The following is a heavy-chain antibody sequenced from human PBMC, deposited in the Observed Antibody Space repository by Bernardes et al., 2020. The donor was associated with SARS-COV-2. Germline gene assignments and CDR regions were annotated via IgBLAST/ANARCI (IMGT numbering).Heavy chain of an antibody. J-gene: IGHJ6*02. Sequence: GGSLRLSCAASGFTFSDYYMSWIRQAPGKGLEWVSYISSSGSTIYYADSVKGRFTISRDNAKNSLYLQMNSLRAEDTAVYYCATSPARTSYYYYYYGMDVWGQGTTVTVSS. D-gene: IGHD6-25*01. V-gene: IGHV3-11*01. CDR3: ATSPARTSYYYYYYGMDV. CDR1: GFTFSDYY. CDR2: ISSSGSTI.